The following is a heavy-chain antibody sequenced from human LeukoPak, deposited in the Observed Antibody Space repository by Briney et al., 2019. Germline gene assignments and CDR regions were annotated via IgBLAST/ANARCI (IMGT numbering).Heavy chain of an antibody. D-gene: IGHD3-22*01. J-gene: IGHJ4*02. V-gene: IGHV5-51*01. CDR1: GYSFTSYW. Sequence: GASLQISCKGSGYSFTSYWIGWVRQLPGKGLEWMGNIYPGDSDTRYSPSFQGQVTISADKSISTAYLQWSSLKASDTAMYYCARQGLNYYDSSGYYRGGFDYWGQGTLVTVSS. CDR2: IYPGDSDT. CDR3: ARQGLNYYDSSGYYRGGFDY.